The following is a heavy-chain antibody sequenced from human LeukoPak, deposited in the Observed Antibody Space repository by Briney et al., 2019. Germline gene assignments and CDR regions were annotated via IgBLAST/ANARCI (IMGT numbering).Heavy chain of an antibody. D-gene: IGHD4-17*01. Sequence: ASVKVSCKASGYTFTSYGISWVRQAPGQGLEWMGWISAYNGNTNYAQKLQGRVTMTTDKSTSKAYMALRGRRSNDTAVCYCAGEFGDYDNWFDPGGKGPLVTVSS. J-gene: IGHJ5*02. CDR3: AGEFGDYDNWFDP. V-gene: IGHV1-18*01. CDR2: ISAYNGNT. CDR1: GYTFTSYG.